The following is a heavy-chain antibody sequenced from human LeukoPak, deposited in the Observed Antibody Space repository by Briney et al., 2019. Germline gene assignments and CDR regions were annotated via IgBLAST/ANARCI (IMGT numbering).Heavy chain of an antibody. CDR1: GFTFSSYA. D-gene: IGHD4-11*01. Sequence: GGSLRLSCAASGFTFSSYAMSWVRQAPGKGLEWVSAISGSGGSTYYADSVKGRFTISRDNSKNTLYLQMNSLRAEDTAVYYYAKGTTVTTRELFDYWGQGTLVTVSS. V-gene: IGHV3-23*01. J-gene: IGHJ4*02. CDR2: ISGSGGST. CDR3: AKGTTVTTRELFDY.